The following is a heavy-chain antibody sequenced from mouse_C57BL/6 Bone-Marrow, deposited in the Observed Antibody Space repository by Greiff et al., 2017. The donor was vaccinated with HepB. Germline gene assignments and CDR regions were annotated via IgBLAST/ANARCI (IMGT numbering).Heavy chain of an antibody. CDR1: GYTFTDYY. D-gene: IGHD3-2*02. Sequence: EVQLQQSGPVLVKPGASVKMSCKASGYTFTDYYMNWVKQSHGKSLEWIGVINPYNGGTSYNQKFKGKATLTVDKSSSTAYMELNILTSEDSAVYYCARRGSGYVGDYAMDYWGQGTSVTVSS. CDR2: INPYNGGT. V-gene: IGHV1-19*01. CDR3: ARRGSGYVGDYAMDY. J-gene: IGHJ4*01.